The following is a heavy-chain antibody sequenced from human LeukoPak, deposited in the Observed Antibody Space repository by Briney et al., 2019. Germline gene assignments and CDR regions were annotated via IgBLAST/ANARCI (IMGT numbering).Heavy chain of an antibody. CDR2: IYYSGST. CDR3: ARMGQYYYDSSGYYYLDY. D-gene: IGHD3-22*01. Sequence: SETLSLTCTVSGGSISSYYWSWIRQPPGKGLEWIGYIYYSGSTNYNPSLKSRVTISVDTSKNQFSLKLSSVTAADTAVYYCARMGQYYYDSSGYYYLDYWGQGTLVTVSS. V-gene: IGHV4-59*01. J-gene: IGHJ4*02. CDR1: GGSISSYY.